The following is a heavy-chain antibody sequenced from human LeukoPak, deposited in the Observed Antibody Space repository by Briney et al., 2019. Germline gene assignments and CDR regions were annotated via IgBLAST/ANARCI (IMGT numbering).Heavy chain of an antibody. Sequence: ASVKVSRKASGYTFTTYAMHWVRQAPGQRLEWMGWINSGNGNTKYSQKFQGRVTITRDTSASTAYMELSSLRSEDTAVYYCARGGYCSSTSCLNFDYWGQGTLVTVSS. D-gene: IGHD2-2*01. CDR1: GYTFTTYA. J-gene: IGHJ4*02. CDR3: ARGGYCSSTSCLNFDY. CDR2: INSGNGNT. V-gene: IGHV1-3*01.